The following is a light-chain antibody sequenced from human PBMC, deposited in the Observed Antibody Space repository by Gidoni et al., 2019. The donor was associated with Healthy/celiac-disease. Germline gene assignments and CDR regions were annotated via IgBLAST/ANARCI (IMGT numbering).Light chain of an antibody. Sequence: DIVMTQSPDSLAVSLGERATINCKSSQSVLYSSNNKNYLAWYQQKPGQPPKLLIYWASTRESGVPDRFSGRGSGTGFTLTISRLQAEDVAVYYCQQYYSTPRSFGQGTKLEIK. CDR3: QQYYSTPRS. V-gene: IGKV4-1*01. CDR1: QSVLYSSNNKNY. CDR2: WAS. J-gene: IGKJ2*04.